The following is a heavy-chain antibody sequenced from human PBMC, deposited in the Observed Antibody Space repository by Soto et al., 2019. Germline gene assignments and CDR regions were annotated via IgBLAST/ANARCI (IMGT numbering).Heavy chain of an antibody. CDR1: GYSFTSYW. CDR2: IYPGDSDT. Sequence: PGESLKISCKGSGYSFTSYWIGWVRQMPGKGLEWMGIIYPGDSDTRYSPSFQGQVTISADKSISTAYLQWSSLKASDTAMYYCARGRKQQLVYYYYGMDVWGQGTTVTVSS. D-gene: IGHD6-13*01. CDR3: ARGRKQQLVYYYYGMDV. V-gene: IGHV5-51*01. J-gene: IGHJ6*02.